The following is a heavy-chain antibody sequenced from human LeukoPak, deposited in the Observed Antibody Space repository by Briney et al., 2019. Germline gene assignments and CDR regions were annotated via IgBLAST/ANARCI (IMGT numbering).Heavy chain of an antibody. Sequence: SETLSLTCSVSDYSISSGYYWGWIRQPPGKGLEWIGSMYHSGDTYYNPSLKSRVTMSVDTSKNQFSLKLSSVTAADTAVYYCARLLMRRNSSSWYGSPFYYYYYMDVWGRGTTVTISS. D-gene: IGHD6-13*01. J-gene: IGHJ6*03. CDR1: DYSISSGYY. CDR2: MYHSGDT. V-gene: IGHV4-38-2*02. CDR3: ARLLMRRNSSSWYGSPFYYYYYMDV.